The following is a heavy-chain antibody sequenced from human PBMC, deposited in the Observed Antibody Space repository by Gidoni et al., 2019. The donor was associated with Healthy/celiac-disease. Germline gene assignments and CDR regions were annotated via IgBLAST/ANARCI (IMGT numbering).Heavy chain of an antibody. V-gene: IGHV5-10-1*01. CDR3: ARHDEGAALSDP. Sequence: DVQLVQSGAEVKKPGESLRISCKGSGYSFTSYWISWVRQMPGKGLEWMWRIDPRDSYTNYSPSFQGHVTISADKSISTAYLQWSSLKASDTAMYYCARHDEGAALSDPWGQGTLVTVSS. CDR2: IDPRDSYT. J-gene: IGHJ5*02. D-gene: IGHD6-6*01. CDR1: GYSFTSYW.